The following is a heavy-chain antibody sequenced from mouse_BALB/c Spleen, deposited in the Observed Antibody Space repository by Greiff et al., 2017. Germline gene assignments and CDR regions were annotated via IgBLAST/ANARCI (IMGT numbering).Heavy chain of an antibody. V-gene: IGHV1-69*02. CDR2: IYPSDSYT. D-gene: IGHD2-2*01. J-gene: IGHJ2*01. CDR1: GYTFTSYW. CDR3: TREGNDVEGFDY. Sequence: QVQLKQPGAELVRPGASVKLSCKASGYTFTSYWINWVKQRPGQGLEWIGNIYPSDSYTNYNQKFKDKATLTVDKSSSTAYMQLSSPTSEDSAVYYCTREGNDVEGFDYWGQGTTLTVSS.